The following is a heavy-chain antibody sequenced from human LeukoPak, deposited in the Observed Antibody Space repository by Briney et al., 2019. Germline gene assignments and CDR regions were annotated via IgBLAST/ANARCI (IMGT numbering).Heavy chain of an antibody. CDR3: ARELEGAAAVWFDP. D-gene: IGHD6-13*01. CDR1: GGSISSNSDY. CDR2: IYYSGST. J-gene: IGHJ5*02. Sequence: SETLSLTCTVSGGSISSNSDYWGWIRQPPGKGLEWIGTIYYSGSTYYNPSFKSRVTISVDTSKNQFSLKLSSVTAADTAVYYCARELEGAAAVWFDPWGQGTLVTVSS. V-gene: IGHV4-39*07.